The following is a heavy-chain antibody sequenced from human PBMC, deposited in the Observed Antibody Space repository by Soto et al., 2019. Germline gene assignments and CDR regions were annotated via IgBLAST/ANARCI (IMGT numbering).Heavy chain of an antibody. V-gene: IGHV4-31*03. J-gene: IGHJ5*02. CDR2: IYYSGST. Sequence: SETLSLTCTVSGGSISSGGYYWSWIRQHPGKGLEWIGYIYYSGSTYYNPSLKSRVTISVDTSKNQFSLKLSSVTAADTAVYYCARVLRSEGWFDPWGRGTLVTVSS. CDR1: GGSISSGGYY. CDR3: ARVLRSEGWFDP.